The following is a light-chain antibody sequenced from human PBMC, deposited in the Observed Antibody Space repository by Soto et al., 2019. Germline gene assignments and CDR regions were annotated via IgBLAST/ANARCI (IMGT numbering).Light chain of an antibody. V-gene: IGKV3-11*01. CDR1: QSVSSY. Sequence: VLTQSPGTLSLSPGERATLSCRASQSVSSYLAWYQQKPGQAPRLVIYEASKRATGIPARFSGSGSGTDFTLTISRLEPEDFAVYYCHQYNEWRTFGQGTKVDIK. CDR3: HQYNEWRT. J-gene: IGKJ1*01. CDR2: EAS.